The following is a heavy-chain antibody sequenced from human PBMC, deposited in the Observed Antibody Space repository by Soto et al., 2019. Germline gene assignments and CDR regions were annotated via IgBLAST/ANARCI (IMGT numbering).Heavy chain of an antibody. CDR3: ARTSSGYADFDS. CDR2: IYWDDDK. J-gene: IGHJ4*02. Sequence: SGPTLVNPTQTLTLTCTFSGFALNTSAVGVGWIRQPPGKALEWLALIYWDDDKHYSPSLKNRLTITKDTSKNQVVLTMTNLDPVDTATYYCARTSSGYADFDSWGQGTLVTVSS. V-gene: IGHV2-5*02. D-gene: IGHD3-22*01. CDR1: GFALNTSAVG.